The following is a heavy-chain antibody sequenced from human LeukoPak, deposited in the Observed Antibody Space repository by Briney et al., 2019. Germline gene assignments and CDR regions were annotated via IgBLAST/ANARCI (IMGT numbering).Heavy chain of an antibody. CDR3: ARAVLSRSSSFFYVPDAFDI. J-gene: IGHJ3*02. D-gene: IGHD6-13*01. V-gene: IGHV4-59*01. CDR1: GGSISSYY. CDR2: IYYSGST. Sequence: PSETLSLTCTVSGGSISSYYWSWIRQPPGKGLEWIGYIYYSGSTNYNPSLKSRVTISVDTSKNQFSLKLSSVTAADTAVYYCARAVLSRSSSFFYVPDAFDIWGQGTMVTVSS.